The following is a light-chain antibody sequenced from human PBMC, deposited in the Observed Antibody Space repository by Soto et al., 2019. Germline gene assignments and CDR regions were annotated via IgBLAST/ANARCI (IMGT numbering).Light chain of an antibody. CDR3: QPYYSYPFT. V-gene: IGKV1-8*01. J-gene: IGKJ3*01. CDR1: KGISSY. Sequence: AIRMTQSPSSLSASTGARATIPCRASKGISSYLDWHQQKPGKAPNLLIYGASTLHGGGPPRFSGSGSGTDFDLTIRCLQSEDVATYDGQPYYSYPFTFGPGTKVVSK. CDR2: GAS.